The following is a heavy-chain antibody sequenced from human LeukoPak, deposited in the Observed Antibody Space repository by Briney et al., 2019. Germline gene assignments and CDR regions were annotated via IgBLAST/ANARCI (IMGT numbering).Heavy chain of an antibody. CDR3: ARMGYYDILTGYYPGGTPFDP. CDR1: GGSISSSSYY. Sequence: KSSETLSLTCTVSGGSISSSSYYWGWIRQPPGKGLEWIGSIYYSGSTYYNPSLKSRVTISVDTSKNQFSLKLSSVTAADTAVYYCARMGYYDILTGYYPGGTPFDPWGQGTLVTVSS. D-gene: IGHD3-9*01. J-gene: IGHJ5*02. V-gene: IGHV4-39*07. CDR2: IYYSGST.